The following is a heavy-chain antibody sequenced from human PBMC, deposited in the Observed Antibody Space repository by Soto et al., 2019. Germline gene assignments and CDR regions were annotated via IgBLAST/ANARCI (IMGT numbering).Heavy chain of an antibody. Sequence: ASVKVSCKASGYTFTGYYMHWVRQAPGQGLEWMGWINPNSGGTNYAQKFQGWVTMTRDTSISTAYMELSRLRSDDTAVYYCARGDSEAFFGEYLYFDYWGQGTLVTVSS. CDR1: GYTFTGYY. J-gene: IGHJ4*02. D-gene: IGHD3-10*01. CDR3: ARGDSEAFFGEYLYFDY. CDR2: INPNSGGT. V-gene: IGHV1-2*04.